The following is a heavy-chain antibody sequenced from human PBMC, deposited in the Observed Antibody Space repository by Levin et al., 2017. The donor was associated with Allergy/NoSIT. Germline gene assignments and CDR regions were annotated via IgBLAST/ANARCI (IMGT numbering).Heavy chain of an antibody. CDR1: GYTFTGYY. J-gene: IGHJ5*02. V-gene: IGHV1-2*02. Sequence: GESLKISCKASGYTFTGYYMHWVRQAPGQGLELMGWINPNSGGTNYAQKFQGRVTMTRDTSISTAYMELSRLRSDDTAVYYCARGGYSGYDPELFWFDPWGQGTLVTVFS. CDR2: INPNSGGT. CDR3: ARGGYSGYDPELFWFDP. D-gene: IGHD5-12*01.